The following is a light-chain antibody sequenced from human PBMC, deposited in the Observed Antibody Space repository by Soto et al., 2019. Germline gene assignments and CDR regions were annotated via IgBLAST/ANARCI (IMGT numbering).Light chain of an antibody. V-gene: IGLV2-14*01. CDR3: SSYTSSSPPCV. Sequence: QSALTQPASVSGSPGQSITISCTGTSSDVGGYNYVSWYQQHPGKAPKLMIYEVSNRPSGVSNRFSGSKSGNTASLTISGLQAEDEADYYCSSYTSSSPPCVFGPVTKVTVL. CDR2: EVS. CDR1: SSDVGGYNY. J-gene: IGLJ1*01.